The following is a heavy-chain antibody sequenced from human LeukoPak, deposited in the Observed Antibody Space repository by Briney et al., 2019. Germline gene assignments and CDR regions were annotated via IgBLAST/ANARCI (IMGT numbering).Heavy chain of an antibody. Sequence: SETLSLTCTVSGVSISSYYWSWLRQPPGKGLEGVGYIYYSGSTNYNPSLKSRVTISVDTSKNQFSLELSSVTAADTAVYYCARNPSYDILTGYSDYYGMDVWGQGTTVTVSS. CDR1: GVSISSYY. CDR2: IYYSGST. D-gene: IGHD3-9*01. J-gene: IGHJ6*02. CDR3: ARNPSYDILTGYSDYYGMDV. V-gene: IGHV4-59*01.